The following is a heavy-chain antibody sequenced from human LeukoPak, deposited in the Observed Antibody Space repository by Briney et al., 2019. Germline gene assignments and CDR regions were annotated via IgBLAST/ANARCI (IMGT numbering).Heavy chain of an antibody. J-gene: IGHJ4*02. CDR2: MNPNSGNT. CDR3: ARGERDDYSKNFDY. V-gene: IGHV1-8*03. Sequence: SVXVSCKXSGYTFTSYDINWVRQATGQGLEWMGWMNPNSGNTGYAQKFQGRVTITRNTSISTAYMELSSLRSEDTAVYYCARGERDDYSKNFDYWGQGTLVTVSS. CDR1: GYTFTSYD. D-gene: IGHD4-11*01.